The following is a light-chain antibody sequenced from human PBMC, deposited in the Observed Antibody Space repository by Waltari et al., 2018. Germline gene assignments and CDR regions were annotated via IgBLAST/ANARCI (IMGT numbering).Light chain of an antibody. CDR3: SSYTSSISVV. V-gene: IGLV2-14*03. J-gene: IGLJ2*01. CDR1: SSDAGGYNF. CDR2: DVT. Sequence: QSALTQPASVSGSPGQSITIPCTGTSSDAGGYNFFSWYPPHPGKAPNLLVYDVTNRPSGVSNRFSGSKSDNTASLTISGLQAEDEADYYCSSYTSSISVVFGGGTKLTVL.